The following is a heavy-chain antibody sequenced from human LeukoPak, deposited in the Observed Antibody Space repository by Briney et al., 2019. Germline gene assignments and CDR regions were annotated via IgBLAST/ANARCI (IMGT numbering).Heavy chain of an antibody. Sequence: PGGSLRLSCAASGFTFSSYAMHWVRQAPGKGLEWVAVISYDGSNKYYADSVKGRFTISRDNSKNTLYLQMNSLRAEDTAVYYCAREDRGQQLAYYFDYWGQGTLVTVSS. J-gene: IGHJ4*02. D-gene: IGHD6-13*01. V-gene: IGHV3-30-3*01. CDR1: GFTFSSYA. CDR2: ISYDGSNK. CDR3: AREDRGQQLAYYFDY.